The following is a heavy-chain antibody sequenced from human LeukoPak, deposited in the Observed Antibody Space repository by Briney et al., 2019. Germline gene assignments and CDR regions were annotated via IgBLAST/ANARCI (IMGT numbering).Heavy chain of an antibody. V-gene: IGHV4-61*01. CDR2: LSYSVHS. J-gene: IGHJ4*02. D-gene: IGHD1-26*01. CDR3: ASMLGSGSGSYLFDY. CDR1: GASVSSTNYY. Sequence: SETLSLTCTVSGASVSSTNYYWSWIRQPPGKGLERVGFLSYSVHSDYNPSLKSRVTISIDTSKNQFSLKLSSVTAADTAVYYCASMLGSGSGSYLFDYWGQGTLVTVSS.